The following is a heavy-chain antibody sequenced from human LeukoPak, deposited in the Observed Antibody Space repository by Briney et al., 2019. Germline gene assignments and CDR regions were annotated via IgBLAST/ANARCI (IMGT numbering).Heavy chain of an antibody. D-gene: IGHD3-10*01. V-gene: IGHV3-30*18. CDR1: RFTFSSYG. J-gene: IGHJ4*02. Sequence: GGSLRLSCAASRFTFSSYGMHWVRQAPGKGLEWVAVISYDGSNKYYADSVKGRFTISRDNSKNTLYLQMNSLRAEDTAVYYCAKVGLYWGQGTLVTVSS. CDR3: AKVGLY. CDR2: ISYDGSNK.